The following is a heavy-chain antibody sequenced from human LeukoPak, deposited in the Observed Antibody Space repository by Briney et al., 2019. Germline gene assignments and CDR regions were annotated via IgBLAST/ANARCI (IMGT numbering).Heavy chain of an antibody. Sequence: KPSETLSLTCTVSGDSISSHYWSWIRQPPGKGLEWIGYIYNSGSTNYNPSLKSRVTISVDTSKNQFSLKLSSVTAADTAVYFCARCIMRRYDYWGQGTLVSVSS. CDR2: IYNSGST. CDR3: ARCIMRRYDY. CDR1: GDSISSHY. D-gene: IGHD1-14*01. J-gene: IGHJ4*02. V-gene: IGHV4-59*11.